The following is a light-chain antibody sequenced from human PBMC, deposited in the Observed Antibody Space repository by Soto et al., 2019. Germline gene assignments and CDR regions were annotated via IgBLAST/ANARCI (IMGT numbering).Light chain of an antibody. CDR2: GAS. J-gene: IGKJ4*01. CDR3: QHHNNWPPLT. V-gene: IGKV3-15*01. Sequence: EIVMTQSPATLSVSPGDRATLSCRASQSVGSNLAWYQQKPGQAPRLLIYGASTRATGIPARFSGSGSVTEFTLTISILQSEDFAVYYCQHHNNWPPLTFGGGTKVAIK. CDR1: QSVGSN.